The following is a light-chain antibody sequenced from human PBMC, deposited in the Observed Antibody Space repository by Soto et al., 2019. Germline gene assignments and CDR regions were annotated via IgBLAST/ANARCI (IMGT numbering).Light chain of an antibody. CDR1: SSDVGSYNF. Sequence: QSALTQPASVSGSPGQSITISCTGTSSDVGSYNFVSWYQQHPGKAPKLMIYEGSKRPSGVSNRFSGSKSGNTASLTISGLQAEDEADYYCCSYAGSSTDVVFGGGTKLTVL. V-gene: IGLV2-23*01. CDR2: EGS. J-gene: IGLJ2*01. CDR3: CSYAGSSTDVV.